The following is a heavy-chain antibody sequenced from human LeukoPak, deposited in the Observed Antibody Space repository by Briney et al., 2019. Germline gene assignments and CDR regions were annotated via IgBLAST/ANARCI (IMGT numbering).Heavy chain of an antibody. CDR2: IYYSGRT. CDR3: ARRNDFDI. Sequence: SETLFLTCTVSGGSISGFHWNWLRQPPGKGLEWIGYIYYSGRTDSNPSLKSRVTVSVDTSKNQFNLRLTSVTAADTAMYYCARRNDFDIWGPGTMVTVSS. J-gene: IGHJ3*02. V-gene: IGHV4-59*08. CDR1: GGSISGFH.